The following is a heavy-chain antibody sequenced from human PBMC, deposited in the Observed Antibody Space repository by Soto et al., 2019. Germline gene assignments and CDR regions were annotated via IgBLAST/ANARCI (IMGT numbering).Heavy chain of an antibody. V-gene: IGHV1-69*06. D-gene: IGHD3-22*01. J-gene: IGHJ4*02. CDR1: GGTFDIYG. CDR3: AIGGIHYYDSSGPAFDY. Sequence: QVQLVQSGAEVKKPGSSVKVSCKASGGTFDIYGFNWARQAPGQGLEWMGTIIPIFGTADYAQKFAGRVSITADKSTSTAYMELRSLTSEDTAMYYCAIGGIHYYDSSGPAFDYWGQGTLITVSS. CDR2: IIPIFGTA.